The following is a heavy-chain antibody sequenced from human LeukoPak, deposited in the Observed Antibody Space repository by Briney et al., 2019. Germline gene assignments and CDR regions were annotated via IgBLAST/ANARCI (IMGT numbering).Heavy chain of an antibody. CDR2: IYGDNGNT. V-gene: IGHV1-18*03. CDR1: GYTFTSYG. D-gene: IGHD2-8*01. J-gene: IGHJ6*03. Sequence: GASVKVSCKASGYTFTSYGISWVRQAPGQGLEWMGWIYGDNGNTKYSQEFQGRVTITRDTSASTAYMELSSLRSEDMAVYYCARGVPGVYYYYYMDVWGKGTTVTVSS. CDR3: ARGVPGVYYYYYMDV.